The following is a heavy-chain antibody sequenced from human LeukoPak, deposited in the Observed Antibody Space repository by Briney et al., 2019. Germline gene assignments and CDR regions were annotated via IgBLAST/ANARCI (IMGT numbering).Heavy chain of an antibody. V-gene: IGHV3-48*04. J-gene: IGHJ6*04. CDR1: GFTFSSYW. CDR3: ATRYCSIAACRASSYKCMDD. Sequence: GGSLRLSCAASGFTFSSYWMSWVRQAPGKGLEWVSYISGSGSAINYADSVKGRFTISRDNAKNSLYLQMNSLRAEDTAVYYCATRYCSIAACRASSYKCMDDWGKGTTVIVSS. D-gene: IGHD2-2*01. CDR2: ISGSGSAI.